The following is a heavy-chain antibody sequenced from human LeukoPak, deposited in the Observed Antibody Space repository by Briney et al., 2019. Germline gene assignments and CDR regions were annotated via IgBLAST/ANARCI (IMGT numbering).Heavy chain of an antibody. CDR3: ARDTDYSRSFTCYYMDV. Sequence: GGSLRLSCEASGFTFSTYRMNWVRQAPGKGLEWVSSIRTSTYIYYADSVKGRFTISRDNAKSSLYLQMNSLRAEDTAMYYCARDTDYSRSFTCYYMDVWGKGTTVTVSS. J-gene: IGHJ6*03. V-gene: IGHV3-21*01. CDR2: IRTSTYI. D-gene: IGHD4-11*01. CDR1: GFTFSTYR.